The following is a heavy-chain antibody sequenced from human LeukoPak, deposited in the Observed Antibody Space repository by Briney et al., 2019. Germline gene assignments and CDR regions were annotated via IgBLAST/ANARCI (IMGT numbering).Heavy chain of an antibody. Sequence: ASGKVSCKASGYTFTGYYMHWVRQAPGQGLEWMGCINPNSGGTNYAQKFQGRVTMTRDTSISTAYMELSRLRSDDTAVYYCARGEQQLVLYYYYMDVWGKGTTVTVSS. J-gene: IGHJ6*03. V-gene: IGHV1-2*02. CDR3: ARGEQQLVLYYYYMDV. CDR2: INPNSGGT. D-gene: IGHD6-13*01. CDR1: GYTFTGYY.